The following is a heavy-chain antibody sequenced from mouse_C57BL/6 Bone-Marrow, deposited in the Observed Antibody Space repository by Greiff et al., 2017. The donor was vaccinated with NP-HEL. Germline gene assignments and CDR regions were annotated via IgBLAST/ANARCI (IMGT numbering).Heavy chain of an antibody. V-gene: IGHV1-81*01. J-gene: IGHJ1*03. Sequence: VQLQQSGAELARPGASVKLSCKASGYTFTSYGISWVKQRTGQGLEWIGEIYPRSGNTYYNEKFKGKATLTADKSSSTAYMELRSLTSEDSAVYFCARSRVYGNLWYFDVWGTGTTVTVSS. CDR2: IYPRSGNT. D-gene: IGHD2-1*01. CDR3: ARSRVYGNLWYFDV. CDR1: GYTFTSYG.